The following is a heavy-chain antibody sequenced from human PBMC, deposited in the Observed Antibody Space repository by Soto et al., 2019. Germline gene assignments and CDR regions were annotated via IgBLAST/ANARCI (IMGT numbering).Heavy chain of an antibody. D-gene: IGHD3-10*01. CDR2: IIPIFGTA. CDR3: ARGLVTMVRDYGMDV. V-gene: IGHV1-69*06. Sequence: SVKVSCQASGGTFSSYAISWVRQAPGQGLEWMGGIIPIFGTANYAQKFQGRVTITADKSTSTAYMELSSLRPEDTAAYYCARGLVTMVRDYGMDVWGQGTTVTVSS. J-gene: IGHJ6*02. CDR1: GGTFSSYA.